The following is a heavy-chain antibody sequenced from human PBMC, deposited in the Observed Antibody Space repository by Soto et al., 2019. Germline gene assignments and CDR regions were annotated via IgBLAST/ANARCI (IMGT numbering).Heavy chain of an antibody. CDR3: ARDFGSGGPGFDY. J-gene: IGHJ4*02. CDR1: GYTFTGYY. Sequence: ASVKVSCKASGYTFTGYYMHWVRQAPGRGLEWMGWINPNSGGTNYAQKFQGRVTMTRDTSISTAYMELSRLRSDDTAVYYCARDFGSGGPGFDYWGQGTLVTVSS. V-gene: IGHV1-2*02. D-gene: IGHD6-25*01. CDR2: INPNSGGT.